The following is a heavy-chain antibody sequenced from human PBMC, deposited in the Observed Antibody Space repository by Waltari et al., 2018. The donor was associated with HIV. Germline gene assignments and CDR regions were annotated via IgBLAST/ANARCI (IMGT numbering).Heavy chain of an antibody. CDR3: AKDLNYYDSSGYLIAFDI. CDR2: ISGSGCST. Sequence: EVQLLESGGGLVQPGGSLRLSCAASGFTFSSYAMSWVRQAPGKGREWVSAISGSGCSTDYADSVKGRFTISRDNSKNTLYLQMNSLRAEDTAVYYCAKDLNYYDSSGYLIAFDIWGQGTMVTVSS. CDR1: GFTFSSYA. D-gene: IGHD3-22*01. J-gene: IGHJ3*02. V-gene: IGHV3-23*01.